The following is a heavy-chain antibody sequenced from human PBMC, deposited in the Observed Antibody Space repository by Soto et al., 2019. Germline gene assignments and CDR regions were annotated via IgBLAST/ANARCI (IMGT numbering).Heavy chain of an antibody. D-gene: IGHD6-19*01. V-gene: IGHV4-38-2*01. CDR1: GYSISSGYY. CDR3: AAGYSSGFSAGYYFDY. Sequence: SETRSLTCAVSGYSISSGYYWGWIRQPPGKGVEWIGSIYHSGSTYYNPSLESRVTISVDTSKNQFSLKLSSVTAADTAVYYCAAGYSSGFSAGYYFDYWGQGTLVTVSS. CDR2: IYHSGST. J-gene: IGHJ4*02.